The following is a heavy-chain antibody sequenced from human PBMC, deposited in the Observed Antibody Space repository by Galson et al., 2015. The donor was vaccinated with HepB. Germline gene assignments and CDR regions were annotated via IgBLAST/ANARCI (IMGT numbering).Heavy chain of an antibody. Sequence: SLRLSCAASGFTFSSYAMHWVRQAPGKGLEYVSAISTNGGSTYYANFVKGRFTISRDNSKNTLYLQMGSLRAEDMAVYYCAKGVLDGDPRVGLDYWGQGTLVTVSS. CDR2: ISTNGGST. D-gene: IGHD4-17*01. CDR1: GFTFSSYA. V-gene: IGHV3-64*01. CDR3: AKGVLDGDPRVGLDY. J-gene: IGHJ4*02.